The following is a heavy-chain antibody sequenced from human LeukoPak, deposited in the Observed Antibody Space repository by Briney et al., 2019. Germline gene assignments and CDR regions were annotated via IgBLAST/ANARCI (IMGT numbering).Heavy chain of an antibody. Sequence: SQTLSLTCTVSGGSISSGDYYWSWIRQPPGKGLEWIGYIYYSGSTCYNPSLKSRVTISVDTSKNQFSLKLSSVTAADTAVYYCARDEWSGYDLDYWGQGTLVTVSS. V-gene: IGHV4-30-4*08. CDR2: IYYSGST. CDR1: GGSISSGDYY. CDR3: ARDEWSGYDLDY. J-gene: IGHJ4*02. D-gene: IGHD5-12*01.